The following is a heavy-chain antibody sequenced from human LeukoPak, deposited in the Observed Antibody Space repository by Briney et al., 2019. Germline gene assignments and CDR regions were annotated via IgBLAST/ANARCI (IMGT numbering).Heavy chain of an antibody. CDR1: GFTFSSYG. CDR2: IWYDGSNK. V-gene: IGHV3-33*01. Sequence: GRSLRLSCAASGFTFSSYGMHWVRQAPGKGLEWVAVIWYDGSNKYYADSVKGRFTISRDNSKNTLYLQMNSLRAEDTAVYYCARGHYYDSRPFDYWGQGTLVTVSS. J-gene: IGHJ4*02. D-gene: IGHD3-22*01. CDR3: ARGHYYDSRPFDY.